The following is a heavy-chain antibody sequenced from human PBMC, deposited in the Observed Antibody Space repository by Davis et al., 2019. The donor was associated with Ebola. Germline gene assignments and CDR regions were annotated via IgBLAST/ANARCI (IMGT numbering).Heavy chain of an antibody. D-gene: IGHD5-24*01. CDR3: AKDRAGRDGYWEFDY. CDR2: ITGSGGTT. J-gene: IGHJ4*02. V-gene: IGHV3-23*01. Sequence: GESLKISCAASVITFSSYAMTWVRQAPGKGLEWVSAITGSGGTTYHADSVKGRFTISKDNSKNTLYLQMNSLRAEDTAVYYCAKDRAGRDGYWEFDYWGQGTLVTVSS. CDR1: VITFSSYA.